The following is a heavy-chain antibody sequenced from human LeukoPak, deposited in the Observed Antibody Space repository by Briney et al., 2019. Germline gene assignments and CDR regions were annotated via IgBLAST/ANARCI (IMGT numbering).Heavy chain of an antibody. D-gene: IGHD2-15*01. J-gene: IGHJ3*02. CDR1: GFTFSSYA. CDR2: IIGRVSTT. Sequence: GGSLRLSCAASGFTFSSYAMNWVRQAPGKGLEWVSAIIGRVSTTYYADSVKGRFNISRDNSKNTVFLQMNSLTDEDRAIYSCARPRLEYCSGGSCFDAFDIWGQGTMVTVSS. V-gene: IGHV3-23*01. CDR3: ARPRLEYCSGGSCFDAFDI.